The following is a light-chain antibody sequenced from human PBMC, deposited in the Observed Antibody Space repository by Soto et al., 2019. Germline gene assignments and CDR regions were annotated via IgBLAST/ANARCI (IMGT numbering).Light chain of an antibody. V-gene: IGLV2-14*01. Sequence: QSALPPPASVSGSPGQSITISCTGTSGDVGGYNYVSWYQHHPVKAPKLLIYEVTNRPSGVSDRFSGSRSGNTASLTISGLQAEDESEYDCISYTSSSTGVFGGGTQLTVL. J-gene: IGLJ3*02. CDR1: SGDVGGYNY. CDR2: EVT. CDR3: ISYTSSSTGV.